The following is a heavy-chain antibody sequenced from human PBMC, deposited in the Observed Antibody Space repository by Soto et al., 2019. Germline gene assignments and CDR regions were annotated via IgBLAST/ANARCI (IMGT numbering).Heavy chain of an antibody. Sequence: ASVKVSCKASGYTFTNHIIHWVRQAPGQRLEWMGWIIPGNGNTKFSQKFQDRATITRDTSASTAYMELSSLRSEDTAVYFCATYPQEGMDVWGQGTTVTVSS. J-gene: IGHJ6*02. CDR3: ATYPQEGMDV. CDR1: GYTFTNHI. CDR2: IIPGNGNT. V-gene: IGHV1-3*01.